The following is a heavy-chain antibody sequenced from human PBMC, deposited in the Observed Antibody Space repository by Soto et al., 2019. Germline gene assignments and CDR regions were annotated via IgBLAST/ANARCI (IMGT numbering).Heavy chain of an antibody. V-gene: IGHV4-31*03. J-gene: IGHJ4*02. Sequence: QVQLQESGPGLVKPSQTLSLTCTVSGGSISNGSYYWSWVRQNPGKGLEWIGHIYHRRRTYYNPSLKRRGTISVHTSKIQVSLNLSSVTAADTAVYYCARWVEVSLDYFDSWGAGTPITVSS. CDR3: ARWVEVSLDYFDS. CDR1: GGSISNGSYY. D-gene: IGHD2-15*01. CDR2: IYHRRRT.